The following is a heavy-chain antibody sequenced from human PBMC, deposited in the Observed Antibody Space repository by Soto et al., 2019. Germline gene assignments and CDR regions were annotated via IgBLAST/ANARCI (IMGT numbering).Heavy chain of an antibody. CDR1: GYTSSSFR. CDR2: ISADSGST. V-gene: IGHV1-18*01. Sequence: ASVKVSCKASGYTSSSFRISWVRQAPGQGLEWIGWISADSGSTNYAQRFQDRVTMSTDTSTTTAYMELTSLRSDDTAVYYCARTLEYYYYAMDVWGQGTTVTVYS. CDR3: ARTLEYYYYAMDV. J-gene: IGHJ6*02.